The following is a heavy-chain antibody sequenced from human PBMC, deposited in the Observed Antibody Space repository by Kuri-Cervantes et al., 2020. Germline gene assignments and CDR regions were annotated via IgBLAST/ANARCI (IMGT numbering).Heavy chain of an antibody. CDR2: IANRGSNYAT. CDR1: GFTFSSYW. V-gene: IGHV3-73*01. Sequence: GGSLRLSCAASGFTFSSYWMSWVRQASGKGLEWVGLIANRGSNYATVNAASVGGRFTFSRDDSKNTAYLQMNSLKTEDTAVYFCTRGFCSGGSCGYMDVWGKGTTVTVSS. D-gene: IGHD2-15*01. CDR3: TRGFCSGGSCGYMDV. J-gene: IGHJ6*03.